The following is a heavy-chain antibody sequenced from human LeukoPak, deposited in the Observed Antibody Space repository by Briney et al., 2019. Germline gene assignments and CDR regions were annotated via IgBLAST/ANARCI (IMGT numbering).Heavy chain of an antibody. D-gene: IGHD3-3*01. CDR1: GFTFGKYW. CDR3: ARDQYDTWSRRGNFDS. V-gene: IGHV3-7*03. CDR2: IKLDGSEK. Sequence: GGSLRLSCVASGFTFGKYWMSWVRQAPGKGLEWVANIKLDGSEKNYVDSVKGRFTISRDNTKSSLYLQMNSLRVEDTAVFYCARDQYDTWSRRGNFDSWGQGTLVIVSS. J-gene: IGHJ4*02.